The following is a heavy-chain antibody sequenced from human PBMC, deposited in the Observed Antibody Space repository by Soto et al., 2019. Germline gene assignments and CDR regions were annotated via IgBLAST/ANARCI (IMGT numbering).Heavy chain of an antibody. CDR1: GFSLSTSGVG. Sequence: QITLKESGPTLVKPTQTLTLTCTFSGFSLSTSGVGVGWIRQPPGKALEWLAVIYWDDDERYSPSLKSSLTITNDTSKNQVVLTMTYMDPVDTATYYCAHGVGGGNSAYFQHWGQGTLVTVSS. V-gene: IGHV2-5*02. CDR2: IYWDDDE. D-gene: IGHD2-21*02. CDR3: AHGVGGGNSAYFQH. J-gene: IGHJ1*01.